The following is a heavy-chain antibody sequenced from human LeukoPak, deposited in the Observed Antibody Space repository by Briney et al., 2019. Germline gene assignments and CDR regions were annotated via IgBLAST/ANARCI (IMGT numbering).Heavy chain of an antibody. J-gene: IGHJ5*02. D-gene: IGHD3-22*01. V-gene: IGHV3-15*07. CDR2: IRSNSDGGTI. CDR1: GFTFSNAW. Sequence: PGGSLRLSCATSGFTFSNAWMNWVRQAPGKGLEWVGRIRSNSDGGTIDYAAPVKGRFTLSRDDSKTTLYLQMNSLQTEDTAVYYCATDFYDSTWGQGILVTVSS. CDR3: ATDFYDST.